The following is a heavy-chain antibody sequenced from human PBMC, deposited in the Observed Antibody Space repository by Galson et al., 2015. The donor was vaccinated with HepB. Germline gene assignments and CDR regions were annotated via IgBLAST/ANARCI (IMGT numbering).Heavy chain of an antibody. CDR1: GFTFSSYA. J-gene: IGHJ5*02. CDR2: ISYDGSNK. CDR3: ARDHYYDSSGYYVESFDP. D-gene: IGHD3-22*01. Sequence: SLRLSCAASGFTFSSYAMHWVRQAPGKGLEWVAVISYDGSNKYYADSVKGRFTISRDNSKNTLYLQMNSLRAEDTAVYYCARDHYYDSSGYYVESFDPWGQGTLVTVSS. V-gene: IGHV3-30*04.